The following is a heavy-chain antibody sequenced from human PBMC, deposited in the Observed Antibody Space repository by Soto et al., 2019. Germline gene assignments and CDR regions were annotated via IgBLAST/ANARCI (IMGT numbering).Heavy chain of an antibody. CDR1: GYSFAGYW. CDR2: IDPSDSQT. J-gene: IGHJ4*02. V-gene: IGHV5-10-1*01. D-gene: IGHD2-2*01. CDR3: AKDATKLPAALVPTTFDY. Sequence: GESLKISCKGSGYSFAGYWITWVRQKPGKGLEWMGRIDPSDSQTYYSPSFRGHVTISVTKSITTVFLQMNSLSAEDTAVYYCAKDATKLPAALVPTTFDYWGQGTLVTVSS.